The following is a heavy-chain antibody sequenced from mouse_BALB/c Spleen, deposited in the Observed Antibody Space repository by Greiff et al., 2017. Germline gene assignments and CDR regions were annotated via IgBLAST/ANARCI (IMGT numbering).Heavy chain of an antibody. CDR2: IWAGGST. D-gene: IGHD1-1*01. CDR3: AIFITTVGFAY. J-gene: IGHJ3*01. CDR1: GFSLTSYG. Sequence: VQRVESGPGLVAPSQSLSITCTVSGFSLTSYGVHWVRQPPGKGLVWLGVIWAGGSTNYNSALMSRLSISKDNSKSQVFLKMNSLQTDDTAMYYCAIFITTVGFAYWGQGTLVTVSA. V-gene: IGHV2-9*02.